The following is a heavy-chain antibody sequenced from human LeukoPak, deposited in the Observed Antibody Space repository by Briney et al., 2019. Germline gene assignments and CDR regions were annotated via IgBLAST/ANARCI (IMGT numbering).Heavy chain of an antibody. CDR2: IGGSAGSI. CDR1: GFTFSSYA. CDR3: AKDLLYGSRGNYPYYFDY. J-gene: IGHJ4*02. V-gene: IGHV3-23*01. Sequence: GGSLRLSCAASGFTFSSYAMSWVRQAPGKGLELVSAIGGSAGSIHYADSVKGRFTISRDNSKNTLYLQMNSLRAEDTAVYYCAKDLLYGSRGNYPYYFDYWGQGTLVTVSS. D-gene: IGHD3-22*01.